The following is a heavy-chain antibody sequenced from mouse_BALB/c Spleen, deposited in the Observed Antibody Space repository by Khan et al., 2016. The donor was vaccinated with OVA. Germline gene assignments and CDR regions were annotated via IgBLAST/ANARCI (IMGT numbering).Heavy chain of an antibody. CDR3: ANGDCFDY. CDR1: GYTFTDYI. V-gene: IGHV1S29*02. J-gene: IGHJ2*01. Sequence: VQLKESGPELVKPGASVKISCKASGYTFTDYIMHWVKQSHGESLEWIGYIYPYNGDSGYNQKFKNKATLTVDNSSSTAYMELRSLTSEDSAVYFCANGDCFDYWGQGTTLTVSA. D-gene: IGHD1-1*02. CDR2: IYPYNGDS.